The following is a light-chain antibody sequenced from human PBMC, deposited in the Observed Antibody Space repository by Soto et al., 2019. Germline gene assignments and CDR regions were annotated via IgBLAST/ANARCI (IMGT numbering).Light chain of an antibody. CDR2: YDS. CDR3: QVWDSSSDPRVV. V-gene: IGLV3-21*04. CDR1: NIGSKS. J-gene: IGLJ2*01. Sequence: SYELTQPPSVSVAPGKTARITCGGNNIGSKSVHWYQQKPGQAPVLVIYYDSDRPSGIPERFSGSNSGNTATLTISRVEAGDEADHYCQVWDSSSDPRVVFGGGTQLTVL.